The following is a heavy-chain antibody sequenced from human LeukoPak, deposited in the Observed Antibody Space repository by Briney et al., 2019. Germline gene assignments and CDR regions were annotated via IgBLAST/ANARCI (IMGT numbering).Heavy chain of an antibody. V-gene: IGHV3-30*18. CDR2: ITYDGSSE. D-gene: IGHD3-16*01. CDR1: GFTFSNYG. Sequence: PGGSLRLSCAASGFTFSNYGMHWVRQAPGKGLEWVATITYDGSSEYYADSVKDRFTVSRDNSKNTLYLQMSSLKTEDTAVYYCAKRGDGGHKSLEYWGQGTLVSVSP. CDR3: AKRGDGGHKSLEY. J-gene: IGHJ4*02.